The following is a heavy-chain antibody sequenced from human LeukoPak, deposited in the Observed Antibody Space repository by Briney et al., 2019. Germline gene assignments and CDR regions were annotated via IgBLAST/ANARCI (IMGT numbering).Heavy chain of an antibody. CDR2: INPNSGGT. Sequence: ASVKVSCKASGYTFTGYYTHWVRQAPGQGLEWMGWINPNSGGTNYAQKFQGRVTMTRDTSISTAYMELSRLRSDDTAVYYCARSYCTNGVCPRYYYGMDVWGQGTTVTVSS. CDR1: GYTFTGYY. D-gene: IGHD2-8*01. J-gene: IGHJ6*02. V-gene: IGHV1-2*02. CDR3: ARSYCTNGVCPRYYYGMDV.